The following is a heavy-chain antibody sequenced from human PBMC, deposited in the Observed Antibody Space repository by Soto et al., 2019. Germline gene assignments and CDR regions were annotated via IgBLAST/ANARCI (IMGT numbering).Heavy chain of an antibody. D-gene: IGHD4-4*01. CDR2: ISYDGSNK. V-gene: IGHV3-30-3*01. CDR3: ARDTTVTRMYYFDY. J-gene: IGHJ4*02. CDR1: GFTFSSYA. Sequence: QRLSCAASGFTFSSYAMHWVRQAPGKALEWVAVISYDGSNKYYADSVKGRFTISRDNSKNTLYLQMNSLRAEDTAVYYCARDTTVTRMYYFDYWGQGTLVTVSS.